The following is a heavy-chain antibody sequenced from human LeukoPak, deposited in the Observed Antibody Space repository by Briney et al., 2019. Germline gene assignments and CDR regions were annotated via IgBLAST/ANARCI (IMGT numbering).Heavy chain of an antibody. Sequence: SETLSLTCTVSGGSISSSSYYWGWIRQPPGKGLEWIGSIYYSGSTYYNPSLKSRVTISLDTSKNQFSLKLSSVTAADTAVYYCARCLLWFGEVLYPNWYFDLWGRGTLVTVSS. CDR2: IYYSGST. J-gene: IGHJ2*01. V-gene: IGHV4-39*01. D-gene: IGHD3-10*01. CDR1: GGSISSSSYY. CDR3: ARCLLWFGEVLYPNWYFDL.